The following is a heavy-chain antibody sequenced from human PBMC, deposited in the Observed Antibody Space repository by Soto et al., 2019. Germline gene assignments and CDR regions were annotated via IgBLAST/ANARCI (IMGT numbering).Heavy chain of an antibody. Sequence: VAVISYDGSNKYYADSVKGRFTISRDNSKNTLYLQMNSLRAEDTAVYYCARNIGSSGYYLGYWGQGTLVTVSS. CDR2: ISYDGSNK. J-gene: IGHJ4*02. D-gene: IGHD3-22*01. CDR3: ARNIGSSGYYLGY. V-gene: IGHV3-30-3*01.